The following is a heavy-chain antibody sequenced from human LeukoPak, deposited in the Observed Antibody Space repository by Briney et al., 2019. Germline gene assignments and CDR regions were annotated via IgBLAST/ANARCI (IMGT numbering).Heavy chain of an antibody. CDR3: ARHRLWWIQLGYNWFDP. V-gene: IGHV4-39*01. D-gene: IGHD5-18*01. J-gene: IGHJ5*02. CDR1: GGSISSSSYY. Sequence: SETLSLTCTVSGGSISSSSYYWGWIRQPPGKGLEWIGSIYYSGSTYYNPSLKSRVTISVDTSKNQFSLKLSSVTAADTAVYYCARHRLWWIQLGYNWFDPWGQGTLVTVSS. CDR2: IYYSGST.